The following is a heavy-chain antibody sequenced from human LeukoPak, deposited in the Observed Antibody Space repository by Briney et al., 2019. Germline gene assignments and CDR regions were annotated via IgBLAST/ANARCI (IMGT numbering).Heavy chain of an antibody. CDR3: ARTVSSSPRYYYYYGMDV. Sequence: PGGSLRLSCAASGFTVSSNYMSWVRQAPGKGLEWVSVIYSGGSTYYADSVKGRFTISRDNSKNTLYLQMNSLRAEDTAVYYCARTVSSSPRYYYYYGMDVWAKGPRSPSP. D-gene: IGHD6-6*01. J-gene: IGHJ6*02. CDR2: IYSGGST. CDR1: GFTVSSNY. V-gene: IGHV3-66*01.